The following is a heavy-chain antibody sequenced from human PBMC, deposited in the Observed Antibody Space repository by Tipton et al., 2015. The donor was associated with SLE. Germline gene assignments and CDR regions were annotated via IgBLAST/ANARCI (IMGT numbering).Heavy chain of an antibody. CDR1: GFTFSSYG. Sequence: SLRLSCAASGFTFSSYGMHWVRQAPGKGLEWVAVIWYDGSNKYYADSVKGRFTISRDNSKNTVYLQMNSLRAEDTAVYYCARDPRGGDAFDIWGQGTMVTVSS. CDR3: ARDPRGGDAFDI. V-gene: IGHV3-33*08. D-gene: IGHD3-10*01. CDR2: IWYDGSNK. J-gene: IGHJ3*02.